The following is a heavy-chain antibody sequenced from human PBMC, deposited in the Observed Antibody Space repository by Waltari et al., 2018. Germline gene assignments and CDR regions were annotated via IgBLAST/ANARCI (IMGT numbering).Heavy chain of an antibody. V-gene: IGHV4-61*02. J-gene: IGHJ4*02. CDR3: ARERRESSSPGRFAV. CDR2: IYTSGST. D-gene: IGHD6-6*01. Sequence: QVQLQESGPGLVKPSQTLSLTCPVSGGSISRGSYYWRWIRQPAGKGLEWIGRIYTSGSTNYNPSLKSRVTISVDTSKNQFSLKLSSVTAADTAVYYCARERRESSSPGRFAVWGQGTLVTVSS. CDR1: GGSISRGSYY.